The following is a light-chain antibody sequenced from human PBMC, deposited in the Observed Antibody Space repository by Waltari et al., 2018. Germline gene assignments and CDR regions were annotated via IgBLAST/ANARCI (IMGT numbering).Light chain of an antibody. CDR1: QDISNY. Sequence: IQMTQTPSSLSASVGDRVTITCQASQDISNYLNWYQQKPGKAPKLLMYDASNLETGVPSRFSGSGSGTDFTFTISSLQPEDIATYYCQQYDNLLITFGQGTRLEIK. CDR3: QQYDNLLIT. J-gene: IGKJ5*01. V-gene: IGKV1-33*01. CDR2: DAS.